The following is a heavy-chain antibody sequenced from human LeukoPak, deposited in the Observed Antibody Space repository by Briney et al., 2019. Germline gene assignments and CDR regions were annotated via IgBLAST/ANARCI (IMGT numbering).Heavy chain of an antibody. CDR2: INHSGST. V-gene: IGHV4-34*01. D-gene: IGHD6-19*01. J-gene: IGHJ4*02. CDR3: ARHSSGWYIDY. CDR1: GGSFSGYY. Sequence: SETLSLTCAVYGGSFSGYYWSWIRQPPGKGLEWIGEINHSGSTNYNPSLKSRVTISVDTSKKQFSLKLSSVTAADTAVYYCARHSSGWYIDYWGQGTLVTVSS.